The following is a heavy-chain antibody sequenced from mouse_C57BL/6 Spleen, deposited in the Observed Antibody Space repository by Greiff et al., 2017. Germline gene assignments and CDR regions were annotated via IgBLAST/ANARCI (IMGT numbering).Heavy chain of an antibody. CDR1: GYTFTSYW. V-gene: IGHV1-55*01. CDR2: IYPGSGSI. D-gene: IGHD1-1*01. Sequence: QVQLQQPGAELVKPGASVKMSCKASGYTFTSYWITWVKQRPGQGLEWIGDIYPGSGSINYNEKFKSKATLTVDTSSSTAYMQLSSLTSEDSAVYYCAREWGSSSHYFDYWGQGTTLTVSS. CDR3: AREWGSSSHYFDY. J-gene: IGHJ2*01.